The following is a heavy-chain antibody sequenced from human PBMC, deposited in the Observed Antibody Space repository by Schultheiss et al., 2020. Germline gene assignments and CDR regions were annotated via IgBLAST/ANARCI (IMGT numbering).Heavy chain of an antibody. CDR2: IYWDDDK. Sequence: SGPTLVKPTQTLTLTCTFSGFSLSTSGVGVGWIRQPPGKALEWLALIYWDDDKRYSPSLRSRLTITKDTSKNQVVLTMTNMDPVDTATYYCAHRRVLHEYCHQWGQGTLVTVSS. J-gene: IGHJ1*01. CDR3: AHRRVLHEYCHQ. V-gene: IGHV2-5*02. CDR1: GFSLSTSGVG. D-gene: IGHD2-8*02.